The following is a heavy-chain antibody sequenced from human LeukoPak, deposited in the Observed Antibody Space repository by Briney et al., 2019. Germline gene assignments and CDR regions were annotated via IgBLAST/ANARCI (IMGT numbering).Heavy chain of an antibody. CDR2: MNPNSGNT. CDR3: ARRKYSAYDLFDY. D-gene: IGHD5-12*01. V-gene: IGHV1-8*03. Sequence: ASVKVSCKASGYTFTNYDINWVRQATGQGLEWMGWMNPNSGNTGYAQKFQGRVTITRNTSISTAYMELSSLRSEDTAVYYCARRKYSAYDLFDYWGQGTLVTVSS. CDR1: GYTFTNYD. J-gene: IGHJ4*02.